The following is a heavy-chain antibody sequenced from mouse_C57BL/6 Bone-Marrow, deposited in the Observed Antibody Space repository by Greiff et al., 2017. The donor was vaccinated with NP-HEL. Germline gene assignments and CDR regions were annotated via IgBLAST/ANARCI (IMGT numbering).Heavy chain of an antibody. Sequence: QVQLQQPGAELVKPGASVQLSCTASGYTFTSYWMHWVKQRPGQGLEWIGMIHPNSGSTNYNEKFKSKATLTVDKSSSTAYMQLSSLTSEDSAVYYCASIYSNYVGFAYWGQGTLVTVSA. CDR2: IHPNSGST. V-gene: IGHV1-64*01. D-gene: IGHD2-5*01. J-gene: IGHJ3*01. CDR1: GYTFTSYW. CDR3: ASIYSNYVGFAY.